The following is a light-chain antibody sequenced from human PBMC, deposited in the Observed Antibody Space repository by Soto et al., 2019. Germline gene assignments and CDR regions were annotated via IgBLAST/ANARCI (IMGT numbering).Light chain of an antibody. CDR3: QQANSFPLT. V-gene: IGKV1-12*01. CDR1: QGISSW. CDR2: AAS. J-gene: IGKJ4*01. Sequence: DIQMTQSPSSVSASVGDRVTMTCRASQGISSWLVWYQQKPGKAPKLLIYAASSLQSGVPSRFSGSGSGTDFTLTISGLQPEDLATYYCQQANSFPLTFGGGTKVDIK.